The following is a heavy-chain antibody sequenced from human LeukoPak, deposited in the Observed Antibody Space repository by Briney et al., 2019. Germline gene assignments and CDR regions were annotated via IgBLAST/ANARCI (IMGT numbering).Heavy chain of an antibody. V-gene: IGHV3-48*01. CDR2: ISTSGSSA. D-gene: IGHD3-10*01. J-gene: IGHJ6*03. CDR1: GFSFSDSA. CDR3: ARDKGDYYYYYMDV. Sequence: GGSLKLSCSAPGFSFSDSAMHWVRQAPGKGLEWVAYISTSGSSAYYTDSVQGRFTISRDNAKNSLYLQMNALRAEDTAVYYCARDKGDYYYYYMDVWGKGTTVTVSS.